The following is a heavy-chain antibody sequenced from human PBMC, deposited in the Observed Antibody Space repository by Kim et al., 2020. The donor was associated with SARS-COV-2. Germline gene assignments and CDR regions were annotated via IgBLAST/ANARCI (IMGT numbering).Heavy chain of an antibody. J-gene: IGHJ4*01. CDR2: VSYNGTDK. Sequence: GGSLRLSCAASGFAFSSYAIHWARQAPGKGLEWVAVVSYNGTDKRYLESVKGRFTISRDNPKNTVYLQMNSLSAEDTAVYYCAADAHSGSDEFDFCG. D-gene: IGHD3-10*01. V-gene: IGHV3-30*03. CDR1: GFAFSSYA. CDR3: AADAHSGSDEFDF.